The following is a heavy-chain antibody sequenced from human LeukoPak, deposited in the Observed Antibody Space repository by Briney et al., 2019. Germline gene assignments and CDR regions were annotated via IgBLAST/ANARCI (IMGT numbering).Heavy chain of an antibody. V-gene: IGHV3-23*01. CDR1: GFTFSSYA. D-gene: IGHD3-22*01. CDR2: ISGGSGST. Sequence: GGSLRLSCAASGFTFSSYAMSWVRQAPGKGLAWVSTISGGSGSTYCANSVKGRFTISRDNSKNTLYLQMNSLRDEDTAVYYCAKHRFESGGYHSTDWGQGTLVTVSS. J-gene: IGHJ4*02. CDR3: AKHRFESGGYHSTD.